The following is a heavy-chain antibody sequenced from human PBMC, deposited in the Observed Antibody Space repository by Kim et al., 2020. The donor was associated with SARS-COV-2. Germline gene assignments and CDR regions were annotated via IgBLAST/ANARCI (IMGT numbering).Heavy chain of an antibody. CDR3: AKGRSGWLQNDAFDI. V-gene: IGHV3-23*01. J-gene: IGHJ3*02. CDR1: GFTFSTYA. CDR2: ISTSGDGT. Sequence: GGSLRLSCAASGFTFSTYAMSWVRQAPGKGLEWVSGISTSGDGTYYADSVEGRFTISRDNSKNRLYLQMHSLNAEDTAVYFCAKGRSGWLQNDAFDIWG. D-gene: IGHD5-12*01.